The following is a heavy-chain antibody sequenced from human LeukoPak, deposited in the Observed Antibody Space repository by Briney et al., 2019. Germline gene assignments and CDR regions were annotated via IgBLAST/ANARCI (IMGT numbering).Heavy chain of an antibody. CDR1: GFTFSSYG. CDR3: ASFRGLAAIPSLAFDY. Sequence: GGSLLLSCAASGFTFSSYGMSWVRQAPGKGLEWVSAISGSGGSTYYADSVKGRFTISRDNSKNTLYLQMNSLRAEDTAIYYCASFRGLAAIPSLAFDYWGQGTLVTVSS. D-gene: IGHD2-2*01. CDR2: ISGSGGST. J-gene: IGHJ4*02. V-gene: IGHV3-23*01.